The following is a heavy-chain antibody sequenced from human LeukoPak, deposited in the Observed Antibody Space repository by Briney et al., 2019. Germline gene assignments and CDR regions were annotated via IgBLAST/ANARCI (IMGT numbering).Heavy chain of an antibody. Sequence: GGSLRLSCAASGFTISDYYMSWIRQAPGKGLEWVSYISSSGSTIYYADSVKGRFTISRDNAKNSLYLQMNSLRAEDTAVYFWARDQGYDERWFDPWGQGNLVTVSS. CDR3: ARDQGYDERWFDP. CDR1: GFTISDYY. V-gene: IGHV3-11*04. CDR2: ISSSGSTI. D-gene: IGHD3-3*01. J-gene: IGHJ5*02.